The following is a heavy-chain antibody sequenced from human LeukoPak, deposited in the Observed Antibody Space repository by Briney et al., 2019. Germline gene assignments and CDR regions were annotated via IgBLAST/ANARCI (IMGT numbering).Heavy chain of an antibody. D-gene: IGHD5-24*01. J-gene: IGHJ4*02. Sequence: GGSLRLSCAASGFTLGSYGMHWVRQAPGKGLEWVASISYDGSNEYYGGSVKGRFSVSRDNSKNTLYLHMNSLRAEDTAVYYCAKEREMATRYYLHSWGQGTLVTVSS. CDR3: AKEREMATRYYLHS. CDR2: ISYDGSNE. CDR1: GFTLGSYG. V-gene: IGHV3-30*18.